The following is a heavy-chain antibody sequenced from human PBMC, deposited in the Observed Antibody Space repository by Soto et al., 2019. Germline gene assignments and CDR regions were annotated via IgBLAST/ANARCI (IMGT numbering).Heavy chain of an antibody. V-gene: IGHV3-30*18. Sequence: QVPLVESGGGVVQPGRSLRLSCAATGFTFSTYGMHWVRQAPGKGLEWVAVISNGGSDQYYGDSVKGRFTVSRDNSKNTMSLQMNSLRPEDTAVYYCAKRFSASWSIDSWGQGTLVTVSS. J-gene: IGHJ5*01. CDR1: GFTFSTYG. CDR2: ISNGGSDQ. D-gene: IGHD6-13*01. CDR3: AKRFSASWSIDS.